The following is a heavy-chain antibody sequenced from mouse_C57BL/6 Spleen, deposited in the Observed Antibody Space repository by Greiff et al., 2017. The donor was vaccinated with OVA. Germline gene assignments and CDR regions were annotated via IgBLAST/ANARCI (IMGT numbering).Heavy chain of an antibody. V-gene: IGHV1-39*01. CDR3: ASSYYYGSSYAWFAY. CDR1: GYSFTDYN. Sequence: EVQVVESGPELVKPGASVKISCKASGYSFTDYNMNWVKQSNGKSLEWIGVINPNYGTTSYNQKFKGKATLTVDQSSSTAYMQLNSLTSEDSAVYYCASSYYYGSSYAWFAYWGQGTLVTVSA. CDR2: INPNYGTT. J-gene: IGHJ3*01. D-gene: IGHD1-1*01.